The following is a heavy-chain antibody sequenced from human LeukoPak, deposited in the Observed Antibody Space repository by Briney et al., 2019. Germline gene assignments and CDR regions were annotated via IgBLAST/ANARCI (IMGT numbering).Heavy chain of an antibody. Sequence: PGRSLRLSCAAFGLTFSSYAMHGVGAPPSKGVEGVAVISYDGSNKYYADSVKGRFTISRDNSKNTLYLQMNSLRAEDTAVYYCARWSCSGGSCPPYYYGMDVWGQGTTVTVSS. J-gene: IGHJ6*02. CDR1: GLTFSSYA. V-gene: IGHV3-30-3*01. CDR2: ISYDGSNK. CDR3: ARWSCSGGSCPPYYYGMDV. D-gene: IGHD2-15*01.